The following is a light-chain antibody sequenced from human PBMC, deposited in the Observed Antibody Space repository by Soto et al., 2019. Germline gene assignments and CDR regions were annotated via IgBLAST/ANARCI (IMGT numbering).Light chain of an antibody. CDR3: CSYASSRSLV. CDR2: EGS. V-gene: IGLV2-23*01. J-gene: IGLJ2*01. CDR1: SSDVGSYNL. Sequence: QSALTQPASVSGSPGQSITIACTGTSSDVGSYNLVSWYQQHPGKAPKLMIYEGSKRPSGVSNRFSGSKSGNTASLTISGIKAEDEADYYCCSYASSRSLVFGGGTKLTVL.